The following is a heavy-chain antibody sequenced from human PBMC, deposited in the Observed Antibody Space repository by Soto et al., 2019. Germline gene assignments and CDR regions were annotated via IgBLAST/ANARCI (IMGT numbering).Heavy chain of an antibody. CDR2: ISAHNGNT. Sequence: SGAEVTKPGASVKVSCKGSGYTFTSYGITWVRQAPGQGLEWMGWISAHNGNTNYAQKLQGRVTVTRDTSTSTAYMELRSLRSDDTAVYYCARGRDGDYWGQGALVTVSS. J-gene: IGHJ4*02. D-gene: IGHD6-6*01. V-gene: IGHV1-18*01. CDR1: GYTFTSYG. CDR3: ARGRDGDY.